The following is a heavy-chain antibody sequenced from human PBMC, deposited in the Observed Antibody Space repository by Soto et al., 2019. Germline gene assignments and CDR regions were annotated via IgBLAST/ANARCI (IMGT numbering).Heavy chain of an antibody. V-gene: IGHV1-69*13. Sequence: SVKVSCKASGGTFSSYAISWVRQAPGQGLEWMGGIIPIFGTANYAQKFQGRVTITADESTSTAYMELSSLRSEDTAVYYCARDDIVVVVAATYGMDVWGQGTTVTVSS. J-gene: IGHJ6*02. CDR1: GGTFSSYA. D-gene: IGHD2-15*01. CDR2: IIPIFGTA. CDR3: ARDDIVVVVAATYGMDV.